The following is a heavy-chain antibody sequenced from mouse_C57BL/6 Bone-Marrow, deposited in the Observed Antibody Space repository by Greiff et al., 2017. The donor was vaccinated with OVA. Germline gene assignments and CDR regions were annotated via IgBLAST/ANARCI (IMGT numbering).Heavy chain of an antibody. CDR3: ARGGTSPFAY. D-gene: IGHD4-1*01. V-gene: IGHV1-42*01. J-gene: IGHJ3*01. Sequence: EVQLQQSGPELVKPGASVKISCKASGYSFTGYYMNWVKQSPEKSLEWIGEINPSTGGTTYNQKFKAKATLTVDKSSSTAYMQLKSLTSEDSAVYYCARGGTSPFAYWAKGLWSLSLQ. CDR2: INPSTGGT. CDR1: GYSFTGYY.